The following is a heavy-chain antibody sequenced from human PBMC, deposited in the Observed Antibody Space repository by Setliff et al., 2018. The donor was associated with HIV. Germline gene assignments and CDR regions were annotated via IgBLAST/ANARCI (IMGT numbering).Heavy chain of an antibody. CDR1: GYTFHNYG. V-gene: IGHV1-18*01. J-gene: IGHJ3*02. CDR2: ISGYGNR. D-gene: IGHD3-10*01. Sequence: GASVKVSCKASGYTFHNYGVMWVRQAPGQGLEWMGWISGYGNRKYAQKFGGRLTVTTDTSTSTAYMELRTLRSDDTAVYFCASGRGIYGSGALEAYDIWGQGTMVTVSS. CDR3: ASGRGIYGSGALEAYDI.